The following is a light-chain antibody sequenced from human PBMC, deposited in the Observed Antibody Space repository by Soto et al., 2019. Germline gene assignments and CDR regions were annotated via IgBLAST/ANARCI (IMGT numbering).Light chain of an antibody. CDR1: QSVSSN. J-gene: IGKJ3*01. V-gene: IGKV3-11*01. CDR3: QHRSSWPGA. Sequence: IEMTQSPATLSVSPGERATLSCRASQSVSSNLAWYQQKPGQAPRLLIYDASNRATGIPARFSGSGSGTDFTLTISSLEPEDFAVYYCQHRSSWPGAFGPGTKVDIK. CDR2: DAS.